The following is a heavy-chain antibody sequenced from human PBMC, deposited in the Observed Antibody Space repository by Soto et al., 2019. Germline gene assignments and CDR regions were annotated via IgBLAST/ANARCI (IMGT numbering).Heavy chain of an antibody. D-gene: IGHD3-9*01. CDR1: GFTFSTYA. CDR3: VRDLSGKTGFEF. J-gene: IGHJ4*02. V-gene: IGHV3-30*14. CDR2: ISYDGNNY. Sequence: HPGGSLRLSCAASGFTFSTYAMYWVRQAPGKGLEWVAVISYDGNNYFYTDSVKSRLTITKDTSRNHVVLTMTNMDPVDTATYYSVRDLSGKTGFEFWGQGILVTVSS.